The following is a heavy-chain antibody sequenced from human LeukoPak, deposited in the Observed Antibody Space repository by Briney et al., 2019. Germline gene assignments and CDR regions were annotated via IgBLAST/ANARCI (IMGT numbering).Heavy chain of an antibody. Sequence: GGSLRLSCAASGITLSSYAMSWVRQVPGKGLEWVSGISDSGDFTYYADSVKGRYTISRDNSKNTLYLQMNSLRAEDTAVYYCAKEHSNNWYDAFDIWGQGTMVTVS. V-gene: IGHV3-23*01. CDR2: ISDSGDFT. D-gene: IGHD6-13*01. J-gene: IGHJ3*02. CDR3: AKEHSNNWYDAFDI. CDR1: GITLSSYA.